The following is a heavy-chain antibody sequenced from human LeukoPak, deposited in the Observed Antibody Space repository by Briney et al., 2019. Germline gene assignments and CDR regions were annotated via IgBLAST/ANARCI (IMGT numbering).Heavy chain of an antibody. CDR2: IYHSGST. J-gene: IGHJ4*02. V-gene: IGHV4-30-2*01. Sequence: PSETLSLTCAVSGGSISSGGYSWSWIRQPPGKGLEWIGYIYHSGSTYYNPPLKSRVTISVDRSKNQFSLKLSSVTAADTAVYYCARGVANSFDYWGQGTLVTVSS. D-gene: IGHD2-15*01. CDR1: GGSISSGGYS. CDR3: ARGVANSFDY.